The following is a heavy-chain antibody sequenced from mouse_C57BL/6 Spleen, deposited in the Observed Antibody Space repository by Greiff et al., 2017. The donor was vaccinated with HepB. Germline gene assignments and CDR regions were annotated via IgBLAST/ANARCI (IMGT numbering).Heavy chain of an antibody. D-gene: IGHD2-2*01. J-gene: IGHJ1*03. CDR1: GFNIKDDY. CDR3: TTTGYYGYFDV. Sequence: EVQIQQSGAELVRPGASVKLSCTASGFNIKDDYMHWVKQRPEQGLEWIGWIDPENGDTEYASKFQGKATITADTSSNTAYLQLSSLTSEDTAVYYCTTTGYYGYFDVWGTGTTVTVSS. V-gene: IGHV14-4*01. CDR2: IDPENGDT.